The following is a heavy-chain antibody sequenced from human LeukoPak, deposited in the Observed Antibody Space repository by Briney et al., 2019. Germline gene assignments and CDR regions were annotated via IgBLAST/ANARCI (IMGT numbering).Heavy chain of an antibody. J-gene: IGHJ4*02. D-gene: IGHD2-2*01. Sequence: GGSLRLSCAASGFTFSDYYMSWIRQAPGKGLEWVSYISSSSSYTNYAGSVKGRFTISRDNAKSSLYLQMNSLRAEDTAVYYCARGYVVVPAASYWGQGTLVTVSS. CDR1: GFTFSDYY. V-gene: IGHV3-11*05. CDR3: ARGYVVVPAASY. CDR2: ISSSSSYT.